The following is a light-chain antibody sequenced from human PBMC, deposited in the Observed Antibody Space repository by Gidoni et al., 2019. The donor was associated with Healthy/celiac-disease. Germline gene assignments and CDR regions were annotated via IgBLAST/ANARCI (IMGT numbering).Light chain of an antibody. CDR1: RRAVGGYHY. V-gene: IGLV2-11*01. CDR2: DVS. CDR3: CSYAGIYTSV. Sequence: QSALPPPRSVSGSPGQSVTISCTGTRRAVGGYHYVSWYQQHPGKAPKILSYDVSQRPSGVPDRCSGSKSGNTASRTISGLQAEDEADYYCCSYAGIYTSVFGTGTKVTVL. J-gene: IGLJ1*01.